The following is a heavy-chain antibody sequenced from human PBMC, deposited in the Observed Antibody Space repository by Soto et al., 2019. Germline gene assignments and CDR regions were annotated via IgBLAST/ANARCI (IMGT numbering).Heavy chain of an antibody. CDR2: IFYSGSS. V-gene: IGHV4-31*03. CDR1: GGSISSGDYY. J-gene: IGHJ1*01. Sequence: QVQLQESGPGLVKPSQTLSLTCTASGGSISSGDYYWSWMRQHPGKGLEWIGYIFYSGSSYYNPSLNIRVTLSVDTSSNQFSLTLTSVTASDTAVYYCARSRGPGTYPHHFPPWRQGTLVTVSS. CDR3: ARSRGPGTYPHHFPP. D-gene: IGHD1-26*01.